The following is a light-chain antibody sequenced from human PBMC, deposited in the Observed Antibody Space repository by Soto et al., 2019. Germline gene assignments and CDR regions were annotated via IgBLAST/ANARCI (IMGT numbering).Light chain of an antibody. V-gene: IGKV3D-15*01. CDR3: QQYSDSPT. CDR1: QSVSSY. CDR2: DAS. Sequence: EILLTQSPGTLSLSPGERATLSCRASQSVSSYLAWYQQKPGQAPRLLIYDASNRATGIPARLSGSGSGTEFTLPISSLQSEDFAVYYCQQYSDSPTFGQGTKVDI. J-gene: IGKJ1*01.